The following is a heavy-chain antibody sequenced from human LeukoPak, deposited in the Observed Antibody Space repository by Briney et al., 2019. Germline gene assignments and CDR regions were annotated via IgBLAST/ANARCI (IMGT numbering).Heavy chain of an antibody. V-gene: IGHV3-21*01. Sequence: PGGSLRLSCAASGFTFSSYSMNWVRQAPGKGLEWVSSISSSSSSYIYYADSVKGRFTISRDNAKNSLYLQMNSLRAEDTAVYYCARVSDCSSTSCYYFDYWGQGTLVTVSS. CDR1: GFTFSSYS. CDR3: ARVSDCSSTSCYYFDY. D-gene: IGHD2-2*01. CDR2: ISSSSSSYI. J-gene: IGHJ4*02.